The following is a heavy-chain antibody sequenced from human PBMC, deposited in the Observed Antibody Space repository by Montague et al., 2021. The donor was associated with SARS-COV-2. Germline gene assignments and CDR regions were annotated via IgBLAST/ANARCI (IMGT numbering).Heavy chain of an antibody. V-gene: IGHV3-53*01. CDR3: ARDVSPIGLMDV. Sequence: SLGLSCAASGFTVSSNYMSRVRQAPGKGLEWVSVIYSGGSTYYADSVKGRFTISRDNSKNTLYLQMNSLRAEDTAVYYCARDVSPIGLMDVWGQGTTVTVSS. CDR1: GFTVSSNY. CDR2: IYSGGST. J-gene: IGHJ6*02.